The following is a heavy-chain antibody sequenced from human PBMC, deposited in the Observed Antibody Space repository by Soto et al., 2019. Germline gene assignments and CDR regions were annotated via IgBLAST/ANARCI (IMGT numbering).Heavy chain of an antibody. Sequence: GGSLRLSCAASGFTFSSYWMSWVRQAPGKGLEWVANIKQDGSEKYYVDSVKGRFTISRDNAKNSLYLQMNSLRAEDTAVYYCARDIVVVPAARYYYYYYMDVWGKGTTVTVSS. D-gene: IGHD2-2*01. CDR1: GFTFSSYW. CDR2: IKQDGSEK. CDR3: ARDIVVVPAARYYYYYYMDV. V-gene: IGHV3-7*01. J-gene: IGHJ6*03.